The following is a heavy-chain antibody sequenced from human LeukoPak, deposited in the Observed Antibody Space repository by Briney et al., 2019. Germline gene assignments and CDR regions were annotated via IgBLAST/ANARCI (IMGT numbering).Heavy chain of an antibody. CDR1: GFTFSSYS. Sequence: PGGSLRLSCAASGFTFSSYSMNWVRQAPGKGLEWVSSISSSSSYIYYADSVKGRFTISRDNAKNSLYLQMNSLRAEDTAVYYCARSPWEMATISLFGYWGQGTLVTVSS. D-gene: IGHD5-24*01. J-gene: IGHJ4*02. V-gene: IGHV3-21*01. CDR2: ISSSSSYI. CDR3: ARSPWEMATISLFGY.